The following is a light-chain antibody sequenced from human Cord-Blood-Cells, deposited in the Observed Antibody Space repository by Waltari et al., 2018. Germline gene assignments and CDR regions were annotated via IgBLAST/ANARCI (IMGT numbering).Light chain of an antibody. V-gene: IGKV3-11*01. CDR1: QSVSSY. J-gene: IGKJ4*01. CDR2: DAS. CDR3: QQRSNWPLT. Sequence: EIVLTQSPATLSLSPGARATLSCRSSQSVSSYFAWYQQKPGQAPRLLIYDASNRATGIPARCSGSGSGTDFTLTISSLEPEDFAVYYCQQRSNWPLTFGGGTKVEIK.